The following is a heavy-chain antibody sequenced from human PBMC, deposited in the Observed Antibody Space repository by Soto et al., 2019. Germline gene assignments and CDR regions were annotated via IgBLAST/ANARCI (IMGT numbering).Heavy chain of an antibody. CDR3: AKDSTVVVTAIGSWYFDL. CDR2: IWYDGSNK. V-gene: IGHV3-30*02. CDR1: GFTFSSYG. Sequence: GGSLRLSCAASGFTFSSYGMHCVRQAPGKGLEWVAVIWYDGSNKYYADSVKGRFTISRDNSKNTLYLQMNSLRAEDTAVYYCAKDSTVVVTAIGSWYFDLWGRGTLVTVSS. J-gene: IGHJ2*01. D-gene: IGHD2-21*02.